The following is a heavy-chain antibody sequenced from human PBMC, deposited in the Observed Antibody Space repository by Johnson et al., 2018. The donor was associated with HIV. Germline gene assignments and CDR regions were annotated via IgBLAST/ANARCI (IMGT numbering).Heavy chain of an antibody. V-gene: IGHV3-66*01. CDR3: ARACRDGYTCDAFDI. D-gene: IGHD5-24*01. Sequence: VQLVESGGGVVQPGRSLRLSCAASGFTVSSNYMSWVRQAPGKGLEWVSVIFSGGTTYYADSVTGRFTISRDNSKNTLYLQMNSLRAEDTAVYYCARACRDGYTCDAFDIWGQGTMVTVSS. J-gene: IGHJ3*02. CDR1: GFTVSSNY. CDR2: IFSGGTT.